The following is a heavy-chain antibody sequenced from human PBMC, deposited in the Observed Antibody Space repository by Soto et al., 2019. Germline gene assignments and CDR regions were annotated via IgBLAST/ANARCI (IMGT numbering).Heavy chain of an antibody. Sequence: VASVKVSCKASGYTFTSYGISWVRQAPGQGLEWMGWISAYNGNTNYAQKLQGRVTMTTDTSTSTAYMELRSLRSDDTAVYYCARSRITMVRGLRAFDIWGQGTMVTVSS. CDR1: GYTFTSYG. V-gene: IGHV1-18*04. CDR2: ISAYNGNT. D-gene: IGHD3-10*01. CDR3: ARSRITMVRGLRAFDI. J-gene: IGHJ3*02.